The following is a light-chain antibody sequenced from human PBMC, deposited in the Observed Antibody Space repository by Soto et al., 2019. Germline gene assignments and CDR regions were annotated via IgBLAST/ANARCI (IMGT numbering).Light chain of an antibody. CDR2: EVN. V-gene: IGLV2-23*02. CDR3: CSSGGSPTYV. J-gene: IGLJ1*01. Sequence: QSVLTQPASVSGCPGQSITISCTGTSSNVGSYKLVSWYQQHPGKAPKLMIFEVNKRPSGVSNRFSGSKSGNTASLTISGLKVEDEADYYCCSSGGSPTYVFGTGTRSPS. CDR1: SSNVGSYKL.